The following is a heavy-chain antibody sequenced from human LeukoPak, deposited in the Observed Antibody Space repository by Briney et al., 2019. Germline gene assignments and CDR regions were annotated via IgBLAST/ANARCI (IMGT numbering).Heavy chain of an antibody. CDR1: GGSISSGGYY. J-gene: IGHJ6*02. V-gene: IGHV4-31*03. D-gene: IGHD3-10*01. CDR3: ARVGGTNYYHYGMDV. Sequence: PSETLSLTCTVSGGSISSGGYYWSWIRQHPGKGLEWIGYIYYSGSTYYNPSLKSRVTISVDTSKNQFSLKLSSVTAADMAVYYCARVGGTNYYHYGMDVWGQGTTVTVSS. CDR2: IYYSGST.